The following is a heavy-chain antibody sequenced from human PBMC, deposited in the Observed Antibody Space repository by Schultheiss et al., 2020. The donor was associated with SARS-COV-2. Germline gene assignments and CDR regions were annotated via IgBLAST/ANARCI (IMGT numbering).Heavy chain of an antibody. Sequence: GESLKISCAASGFTFSGSGMHWVRQVSGKGLEWVGRIRSKANNYATAYSASVMGRFTISRDDSKNTAYLQMNSLRSEDTAVYYCTRLVEIPLVMISFDYWGQGALVTVSS. J-gene: IGHJ4*02. CDR3: TRLVEIPLVMISFDY. D-gene: IGHD3-9*01. CDR1: GFTFSGSG. CDR2: IRSKANNYAT. V-gene: IGHV3-73*01.